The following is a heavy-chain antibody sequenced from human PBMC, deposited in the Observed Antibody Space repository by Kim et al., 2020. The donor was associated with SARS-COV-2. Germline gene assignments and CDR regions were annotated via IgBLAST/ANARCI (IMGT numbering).Heavy chain of an antibody. J-gene: IGHJ4*02. CDR3: ARGRGLTGDY. V-gene: IGHV3-74*01. Sequence: TSYADSVKGRFTISRDNAKNTLYLQMNSLRAEDTAVYYCARGRGLTGDYWGQGTLVTVSS. CDR2: T. D-gene: IGHD3-10*01.